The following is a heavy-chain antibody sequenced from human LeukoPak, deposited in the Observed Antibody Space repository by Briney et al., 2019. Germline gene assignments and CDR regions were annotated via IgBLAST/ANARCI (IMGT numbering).Heavy chain of an antibody. D-gene: IGHD3-22*01. Sequence: ASGFTFEYAASVKGRFTISRDDSKSIAYLQMNSLKTEDTAVYYCARANSFDSSGYYFDYWGQGTLVTVSP. CDR2: ASGFTF. CDR3: ARANSFDSSGYYFDY. V-gene: IGHV3-49*02. J-gene: IGHJ4*02.